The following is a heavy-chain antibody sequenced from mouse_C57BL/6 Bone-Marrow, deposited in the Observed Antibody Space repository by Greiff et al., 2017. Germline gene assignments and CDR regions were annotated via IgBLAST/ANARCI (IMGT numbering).Heavy chain of an antibody. Sequence: VQLQQPGAELVMPGASVKLSCKASGYTFTSYWMHWVKQRPGQGLEWIGEIDPSDSYTNYNQKFKGKSTLTVDKSSSTAYMQLSSLTSEDSAVYYWARARDDYDGAGFAYWGQGTLVTVAA. CDR3: ARARDDYDGAGFAY. CDR2: IDPSDSYT. D-gene: IGHD2-4*01. J-gene: IGHJ3*01. CDR1: GYTFTSYW. V-gene: IGHV1-69*01.